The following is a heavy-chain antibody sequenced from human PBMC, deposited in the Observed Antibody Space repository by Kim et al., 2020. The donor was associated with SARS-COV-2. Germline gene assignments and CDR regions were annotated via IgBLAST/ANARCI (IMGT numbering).Heavy chain of an antibody. CDR1: GGSISSSSYY. V-gene: IGHV4-39*01. CDR2: IYYSGST. J-gene: IGHJ4*02. CDR3: ARQRYGYYDSSGYYPLDY. Sequence: SETLSLTCTVSGGSISSSSYYWGWIRQPPGKGLEWIGSIYYSGSTYYNPSLKSRVTISVDTSKNQFSLKLSSVTAADTAVYYCARQRYGYYDSSGYYPLDYWGQGTLVTVSS. D-gene: IGHD3-22*01.